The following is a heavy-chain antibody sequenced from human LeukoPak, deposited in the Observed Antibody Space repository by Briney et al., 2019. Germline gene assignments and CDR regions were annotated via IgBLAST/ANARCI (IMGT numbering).Heavy chain of an antibody. CDR1: GGSISSSSYY. CDR3: AGQQRAIDY. CDR2: TYYSGST. J-gene: IGHJ4*02. D-gene: IGHD5-24*01. V-gene: IGHV4-39*01. Sequence: SETLSLTCTVSGGSISSSSYYWGWIRQPPGKGLEWIGSTYYSGSTYYNPSLKSRVTISVDTSKNQFSLKLSSVTAADTAVYYCAGQQRAIDYWGQGTLVTVSS.